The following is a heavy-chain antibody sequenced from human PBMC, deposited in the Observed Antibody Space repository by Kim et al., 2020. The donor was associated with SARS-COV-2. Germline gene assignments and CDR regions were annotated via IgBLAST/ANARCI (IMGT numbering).Heavy chain of an antibody. D-gene: IGHD5-18*01. CDR3: ARGVEDTAMFPHRYGMDV. J-gene: IGHJ6*02. CDR2: ISYDGSNK. Sequence: GGSLRLSCAASGFTFSSYAMHWVRQAPGKGLEWVAVISYDGSNKYYADSVKGRFTISRDNSKNTLYLQMNSLRAEDTAVYYCARGVEDTAMFPHRYGMDVWGQGTTVTVSS. V-gene: IGHV3-30*04. CDR1: GFTFSSYA.